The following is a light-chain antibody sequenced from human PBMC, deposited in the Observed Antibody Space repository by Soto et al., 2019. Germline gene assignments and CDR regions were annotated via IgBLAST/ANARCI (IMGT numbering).Light chain of an antibody. V-gene: IGLV4-69*01. J-gene: IGLJ2*01. CDR2: LNSDGSH. CDR1: SGHSSYA. CDR3: QTWGADMGV. Sequence: QPVLTQSPSASASLGASVKLTCTLSSGHSSYAIVWHQQQPEKGPRYLMKLNSDGSHSKGDGIPDRFSGSSSGAERYLTISSLQSEDEADYYCQTWGADMGVFGGGTKLTVL.